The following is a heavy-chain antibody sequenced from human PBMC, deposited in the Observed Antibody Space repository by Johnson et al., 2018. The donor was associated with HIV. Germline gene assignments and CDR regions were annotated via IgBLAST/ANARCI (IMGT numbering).Heavy chain of an antibody. J-gene: IGHJ3*02. D-gene: IGHD3-10*01. CDR3: AKDESAAAGSRGRDAFDT. V-gene: IGHV3-7*01. CDR2: ITPDGSEK. CDR1: GFTFTNFW. Sequence: VQLVESGGGLVQPGGSLRLSCAASGFTFTNFWMGWVRQAPGKGLEWVANITPDGSEKFYVDSVKGRFAIPRDNAKNSLYLQMNSLRAEDTAVYYCAKDESAAAGSRGRDAFDTWGQRTMVTVSS.